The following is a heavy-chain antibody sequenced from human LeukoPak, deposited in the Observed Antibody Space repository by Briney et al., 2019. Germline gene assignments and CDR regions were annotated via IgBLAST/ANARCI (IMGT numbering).Heavy chain of an antibody. V-gene: IGHV1-18*01. J-gene: IGHJ4*02. D-gene: IGHD6-19*01. CDR2: ISAYNGNT. CDR3: ARDGVAGTDYFDC. CDR1: GYTFTSYR. Sequence: ASVKVSRKASGYTFTSYRISWVRQAPGQGLEWMGWISAYNGNTKYAQKLPCRVTMTTDTFTRTAYMELRSLRSDDTAVYYCARDGVAGTDYFDCWGQGTLVTVSS.